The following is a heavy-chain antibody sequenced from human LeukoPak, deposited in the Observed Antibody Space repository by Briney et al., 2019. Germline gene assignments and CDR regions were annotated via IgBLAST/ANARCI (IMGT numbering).Heavy chain of an antibody. CDR1: GGTFSSSA. CDR2: IIPIFGTA. J-gene: IGHJ3*02. D-gene: IGHD3-16*02. CDR3: ASKITFGGVIAAPYDAFDI. Sequence: ASVKVSCKASGGTFSSSAISWVRQAPGQGLEWMGGIIPIFGTANYAQKFQGRVTITTDESTSTAYMELSSLRSEDTAVYYCASKITFGGVIAAPYDAFDIWGQGTMVTVSS. V-gene: IGHV1-69*05.